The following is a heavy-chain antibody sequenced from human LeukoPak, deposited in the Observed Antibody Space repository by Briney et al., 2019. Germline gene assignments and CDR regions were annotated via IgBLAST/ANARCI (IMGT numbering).Heavy chain of an antibody. J-gene: IGHJ4*02. CDR3: ARQSEGYYDSPYYFDY. CDR1: GYSFTSYW. CDR2: IYPGDSDT. V-gene: IGHV5-51*01. D-gene: IGHD3-22*01. Sequence: GGSLKISCKGSGYSFTSYWLGWVRQMPGKGLEWMGIIYPGDSDTRYSPSFQGQVTISADKSISTAYLQWSSLKASDTAMYYCARQSEGYYDSPYYFDYWGQGTLVTVSS.